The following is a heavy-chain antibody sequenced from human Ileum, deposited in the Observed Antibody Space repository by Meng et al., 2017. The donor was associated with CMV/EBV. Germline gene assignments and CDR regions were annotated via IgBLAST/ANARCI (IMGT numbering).Heavy chain of an antibody. D-gene: IGHD4-17*01. CDR1: GYTFTSYY. V-gene: IGHV1-46*01. CDR3: ARARDYGPIDY. CDR2: FNPSGGYT. Sequence: SGDKLKKPGVYVKVSCKASGYTFTSYYMHWVRQAPGQGLEWMGVFNPSGGYTNYAQDFKGRVTMTRDTSTTTVSMDLSSLRSEDTAVYYCARARDYGPIDYWGQGTLVTVSS. J-gene: IGHJ4*02.